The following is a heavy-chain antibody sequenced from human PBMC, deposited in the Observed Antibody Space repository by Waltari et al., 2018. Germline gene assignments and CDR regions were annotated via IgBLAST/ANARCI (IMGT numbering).Heavy chain of an antibody. V-gene: IGHV1-2*06. CDR1: GYTFTGYY. D-gene: IGHD2-21*02. CDR3: ARGQPQLDYGGNSGVFGC. J-gene: IGHJ4*02. Sequence: QVQLVQSGAEVRKPGASVKVSCKASGYTFTGYYMHWVRQAPGQGLEWMGRINPNSGGTNYAQKCQGRVTRTRDTSISTAYMELSRLRSDDTAVYYCARGQPQLDYGGNSGVFGCWGQGTLVTVSS. CDR2: INPNSGGT.